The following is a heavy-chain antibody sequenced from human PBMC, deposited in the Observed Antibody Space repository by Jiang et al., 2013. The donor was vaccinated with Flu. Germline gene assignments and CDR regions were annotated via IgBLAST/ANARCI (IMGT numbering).Heavy chain of an antibody. D-gene: IGHD3-16*01. CDR2: FDPEDGET. CDR1: GYTLTELS. CDR3: ATDLGGSVYYFDY. V-gene: IGHV1-24*01. J-gene: IGHJ4*02. Sequence: SVKVSCKVSGYTLTELSMHWVRQAPGKGLEWMGGFDPEDGETIYAQKFQGRVTMTEDTSTDTAYMELXSLRSEDTAVYYCATDLGGSVYYFDYWGQGTLVTVSS.